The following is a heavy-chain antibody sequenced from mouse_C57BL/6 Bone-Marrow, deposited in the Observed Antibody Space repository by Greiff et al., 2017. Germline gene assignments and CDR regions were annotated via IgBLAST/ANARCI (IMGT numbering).Heavy chain of an antibody. V-gene: IGHV7-3*01. J-gene: IGHJ4*01. CDR1: GFTFTDYY. CDR2: IRNKANGYTT. D-gene: IGHD2-4*01. Sequence: EVQRVESGGGLVQPGGSLSLSCAASGFTFTDYYMSWVRQPPGKALEWLGFIRNKANGYTTEYSASVKGRFTIARDNSQSILYLQRKALRAEDSATYYCARYWDYDVYYAMDYWGQGTSVTVSS. CDR3: ARYWDYDVYYAMDY.